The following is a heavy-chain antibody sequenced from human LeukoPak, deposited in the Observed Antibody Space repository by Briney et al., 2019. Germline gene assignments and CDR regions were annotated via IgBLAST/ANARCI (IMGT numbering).Heavy chain of an antibody. V-gene: IGHV4-34*01. CDR1: GGSFSGYY. Sequence: SETLSLTCAVYGGSFSGYYWSWIRQPPGKGLEWIGEINHSGSTNYNPSLKSRVTISVDTSKNQFSLKPSSVTAADTAVYYCARIRYNWNERWFDPWGQGTLVTVSS. CDR3: ARIRYNWNERWFDP. J-gene: IGHJ5*02. CDR2: INHSGST. D-gene: IGHD1-20*01.